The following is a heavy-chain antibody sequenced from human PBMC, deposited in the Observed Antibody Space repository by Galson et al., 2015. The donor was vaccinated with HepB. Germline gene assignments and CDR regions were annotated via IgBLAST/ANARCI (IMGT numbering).Heavy chain of an antibody. D-gene: IGHD5-18*01. CDR3: ARGGGYSYGNHEYYFDY. V-gene: IGHV3-21*01. Sequence: SLRLSCAASGFTFSSYSMNWVRQAPGKGLEWVSSISSSSSYIYYADSVKGRFTISRDNAKNSLYLQMNSLRAEDTAVYYCARGGGYSYGNHEYYFDYWGHGTLVTVSS. CDR2: ISSSSSYI. J-gene: IGHJ4*01. CDR1: GFTFSSYS.